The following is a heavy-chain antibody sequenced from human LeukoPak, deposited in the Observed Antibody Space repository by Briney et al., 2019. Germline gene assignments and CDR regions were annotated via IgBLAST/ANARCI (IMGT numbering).Heavy chain of an antibody. J-gene: IGHJ3*01. CDR2: MYNSGST. D-gene: IGHD1-26*01. CDR1: GGSISTYY. V-gene: IGHV4-59*08. CDR3: ARQGSGGRSFDV. Sequence: SETLSLTCTVSGGSISTYYWSWIRQPPGKGLEWIGYMYNSGSTNYNPSLKSRVTISIDKSKNQVSLRLSSVTAADTAVYYCARQGSGGRSFDVWGQGTMVTVSS.